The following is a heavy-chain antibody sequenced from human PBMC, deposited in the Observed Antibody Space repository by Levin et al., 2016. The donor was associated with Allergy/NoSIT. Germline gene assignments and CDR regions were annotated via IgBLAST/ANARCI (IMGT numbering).Heavy chain of an antibody. Sequence: GGSLRLSCAASGFTFSDYYMSWIRQAPGRGLEWVSYISSSGSTIYYADSVKGRFTISRDTAKNSLYLQMNSLRAEDTAVYYCARRGRSSWLYYYYYMDVWGKGTTVTVSS. CDR1: GFTFSDYY. J-gene: IGHJ6*03. D-gene: IGHD6-13*01. V-gene: IGHV3-11*01. CDR3: ARRGRSSWLYYYYYMDV. CDR2: ISSSGSTI.